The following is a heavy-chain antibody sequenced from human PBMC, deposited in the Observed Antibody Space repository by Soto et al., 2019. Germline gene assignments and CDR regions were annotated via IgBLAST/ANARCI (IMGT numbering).Heavy chain of an antibody. CDR1: GGSISNYY. D-gene: IGHD6-13*01. CDR2: IYYSGST. V-gene: IGHV4-59*01. CDR3: ASDNHNIAEAGYCMDV. Sequence: SETLSLTCTVSGGSISNYYWSWIRQPPGKGLEWIGYIYYSGSTNYNPSLKSRVTISVDTSKNQFSLKLSSVTAADTAVYYCASDNHNIAEAGYCMDVWGQGTTVTVSS. J-gene: IGHJ6*02.